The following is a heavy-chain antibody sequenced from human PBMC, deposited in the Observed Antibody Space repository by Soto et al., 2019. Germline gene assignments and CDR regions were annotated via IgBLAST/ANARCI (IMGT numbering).Heavy chain of an antibody. D-gene: IGHD3-10*01. V-gene: IGHV1-46*01. CDR2: INPSGGST. Sequence: ASVKVSCKASGYTFTSYYMHWVRQAPGQGLEWMGIINPSGGSTSYAQKFQGRVTMTRDTSTSTVYMELSSLRSEDTAVYYCARDYHSGSGPYCYYGMDVWGQGTTVTVSS. CDR1: GYTFTSYY. J-gene: IGHJ6*02. CDR3: ARDYHSGSGPYCYYGMDV.